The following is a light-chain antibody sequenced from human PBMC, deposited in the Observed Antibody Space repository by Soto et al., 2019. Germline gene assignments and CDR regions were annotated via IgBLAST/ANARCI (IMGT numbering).Light chain of an antibody. Sequence: ESVLTQSPGTLSLSPGERATLSCRASQSVRSSFLAWYQLKPGQAPRLLIYGASSRATGIPDRFSGSGSGTDFTLTSSRLEPEDFAVYYCQKYDSSPWTFGQGTKVEIK. CDR3: QKYDSSPWT. J-gene: IGKJ1*01. CDR1: QSVRSSF. V-gene: IGKV3-20*01. CDR2: GAS.